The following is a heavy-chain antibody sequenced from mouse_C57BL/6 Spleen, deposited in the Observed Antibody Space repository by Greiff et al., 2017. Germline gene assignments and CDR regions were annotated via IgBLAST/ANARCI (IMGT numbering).Heavy chain of an antibody. J-gene: IGHJ4*01. CDR3: ARDYYGSGLYAMDY. CDR1: GYAFSSYW. V-gene: IGHV1-80*01. Sequence: LQESGAELVKPGASVKISCKASGYAFSSYWMNWVKQRPGKGLEWIGQIYPGDGDTNYNGKFKGKATLTADKSSSTAYMQLSSLTSEDSAVYFCARDYYGSGLYAMDYWGQGTSVTVSS. D-gene: IGHD1-1*01. CDR2: IYPGDGDT.